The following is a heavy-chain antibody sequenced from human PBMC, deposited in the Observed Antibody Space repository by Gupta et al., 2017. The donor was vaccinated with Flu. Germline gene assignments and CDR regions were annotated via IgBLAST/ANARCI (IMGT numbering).Heavy chain of an antibody. CDR2: ICHDGSDK. D-gene: IGHD3-22*01. J-gene: IGHJ4*02. Sequence: QVQLGEPEGGVVQPGRSERHACAASVLTFSHSGMHWVRPAPGKWREGVGLICHDGSDKYYADSVGGRFTISRDNSKNTLYLQMDSLRAEDTAMYFCVRDGNFDRSGYFLDYWGQGKLVTVSS. CDR1: VLTFSHSG. CDR3: VRDGNFDRSGYFLDY. V-gene: IGHV3-33*01.